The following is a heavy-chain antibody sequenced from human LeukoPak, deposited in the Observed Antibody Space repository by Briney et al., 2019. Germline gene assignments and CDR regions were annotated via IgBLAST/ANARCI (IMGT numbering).Heavy chain of an antibody. CDR2: IYTSGST. D-gene: IGHD2-2*02. Sequence: SETLSLTCTVSGGSISSYYWSWIRQPAGKGLEWIGRIYTSGSTNYNPSLKSRVTMSVDTSKNQFSLKLSSVTAADTAVYYCARIGPAAIRGASYYCYYYMDVWGKGTTVTVSS. CDR1: GGSISSYY. V-gene: IGHV4-4*07. CDR3: ARIGPAAIRGASYYCYYYMDV. J-gene: IGHJ6*03.